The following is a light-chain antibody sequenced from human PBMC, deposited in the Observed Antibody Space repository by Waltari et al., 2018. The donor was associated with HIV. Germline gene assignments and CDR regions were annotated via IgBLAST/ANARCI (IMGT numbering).Light chain of an antibody. V-gene: IGLV1-51*01. CDR3: GTWDSSLSLVV. CDR2: DNN. CDR1: NFKY. J-gene: IGLJ2*01. Sequence: QSVMTQPPSVSAAPGQKVTISRSGNNFKYMSWFQQLPGTAPKRLIYDNNKRPSGIPDRFSGSKSGASATLAITGLQIGDEADYYCGTWDSSLSLVVFGGGTKLTVL.